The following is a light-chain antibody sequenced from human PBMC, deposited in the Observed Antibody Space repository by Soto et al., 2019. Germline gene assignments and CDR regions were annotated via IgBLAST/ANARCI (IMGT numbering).Light chain of an antibody. V-gene: IGLV6-57*04. CDR3: QSYGV. Sequence: LTQPPSVSESPGKTVTISCTRTSGSIASNYVQWYQQRPDSAPTTLIYGDNLRPSGVPDRFSGSIDTSSNSASLTISGLKTEDEADYYCQSYGVFGGRTKLTVL. CDR2: GDN. J-gene: IGLJ3*02. CDR1: SGSIASNY.